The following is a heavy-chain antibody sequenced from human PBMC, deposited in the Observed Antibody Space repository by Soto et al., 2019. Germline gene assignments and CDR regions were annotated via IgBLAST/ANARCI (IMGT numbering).Heavy chain of an antibody. CDR3: ARGGGNWYFDL. CDR2: IWYDASNK. D-gene: IGHD2-15*01. CDR1: GFSFNSYG. J-gene: IGHJ2*01. V-gene: IGHV3-33*01. Sequence: QVQLVESGGGVVQPGGSLRLSCAASGFSFNSYGMHWVRQAPGKGLEWVAVIWYDASNKYYADSVKGRFTISRDNSKNTLYLQMNSLRAEDTAVYYCARGGGNWYFDLWGRGTLVTDSS.